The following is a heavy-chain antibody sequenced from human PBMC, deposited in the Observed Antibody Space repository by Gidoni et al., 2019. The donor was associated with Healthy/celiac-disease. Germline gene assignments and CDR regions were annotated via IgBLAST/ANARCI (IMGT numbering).Heavy chain of an antibody. V-gene: IGHV4-61*01. CDR1: GGSVSSVSYY. J-gene: IGHJ5*02. CDR3: ARAIASRVNWFDP. D-gene: IGHD6-6*01. CDR2: IYYSGST. Sequence: QVQLQESGPGLVKPSETLSLPCTVSGGSVSSVSYYWSWVRQPPWKGLEWIAYIYYSGSTNYNPSLKSRVILSVDTSKSQFSLKLRSVTAADTAVYYFARAIASRVNWFDPWGQGALVTVSS.